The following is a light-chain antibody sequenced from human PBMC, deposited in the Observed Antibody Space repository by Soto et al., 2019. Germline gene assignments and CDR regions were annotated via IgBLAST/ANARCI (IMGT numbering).Light chain of an antibody. Sequence: DIQMTQSPSSLSASIGDIVILTCQASQDIANSLNWYQHKPGKAPKLLIYDASNLERGVPARFSGSGSGTDFSFTISSLQPEDIATYYCHQYENLPPTFGQGTRLEIK. CDR1: QDIANS. CDR3: HQYENLPPT. V-gene: IGKV1-33*01. J-gene: IGKJ5*01. CDR2: DAS.